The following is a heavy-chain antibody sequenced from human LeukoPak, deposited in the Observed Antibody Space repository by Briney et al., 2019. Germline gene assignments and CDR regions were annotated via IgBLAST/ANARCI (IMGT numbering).Heavy chain of an antibody. V-gene: IGHV1-18*01. Sequence: ASVKVSCKASGYTFTSYGISWVRQAPGQGLECMGWISAYNGNTNYAQKLQGRVTMTTDTSTSTAYMELRSLRSDDTAVYYCARDANFGELLYHTEDLFDFWGQGTPVTVAS. CDR3: ARDANFGELLYHTEDLFDF. CDR2: ISAYNGNT. J-gene: IGHJ4*02. D-gene: IGHD3-10*01. CDR1: GYTFTSYG.